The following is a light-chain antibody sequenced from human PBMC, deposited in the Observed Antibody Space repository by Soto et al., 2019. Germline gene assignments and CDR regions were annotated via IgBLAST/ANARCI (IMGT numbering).Light chain of an antibody. J-gene: IGLJ2*01. Sequence: QSALTQPASVSGSPGQSIAISCTGTSSDVGGYNYVSWYQQHPGKAPKLMIYDVSNRPSGVSNRFSGSKSGNTASLTISGLQAQDEADYYCSSYTSSSTRVFGGGTTLNVL. V-gene: IGLV2-14*01. CDR3: SSYTSSSTRV. CDR1: SSDVGGYNY. CDR2: DVS.